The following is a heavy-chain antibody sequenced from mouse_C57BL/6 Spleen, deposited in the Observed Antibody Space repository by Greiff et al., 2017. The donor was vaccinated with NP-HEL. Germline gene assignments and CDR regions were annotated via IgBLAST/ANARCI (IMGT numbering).Heavy chain of an antibody. D-gene: IGHD1-1*01. CDR2: ISPGNSDT. V-gene: IGHV1-5*01. Sequence: EVQLQQSGTVLARPGASVKMSCKTSGYTFTSYWMHWVKQRPGQGLEWIGAISPGNSDTSYNQKFKGKATLTAVTSASTAYMERSSLTNEDSAVYYCTRTVVDYYAMDYWGQGTSVTVSS. CDR3: TRTVVDYYAMDY. CDR1: GYTFTSYW. J-gene: IGHJ4*01.